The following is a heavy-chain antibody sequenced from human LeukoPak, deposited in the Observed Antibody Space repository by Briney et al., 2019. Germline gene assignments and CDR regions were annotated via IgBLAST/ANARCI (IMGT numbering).Heavy chain of an antibody. CDR2: IIPIFGTA. CDR1: GGTFSSYA. D-gene: IGHD4-17*01. Sequence: SVKVSCKASGGTFSSYAISWVRQAPGQGLEWMGGIIPIFGTANYAQKFQGRVTITADESTSTAYMELSSLRSEDTAVYYCASLGDYGDRFDYWGQGTLVTVSS. CDR3: ASLGDYGDRFDY. J-gene: IGHJ4*02. V-gene: IGHV1-69*13.